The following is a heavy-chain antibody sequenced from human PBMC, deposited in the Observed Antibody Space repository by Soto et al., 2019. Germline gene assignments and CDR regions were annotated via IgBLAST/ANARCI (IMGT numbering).Heavy chain of an antibody. CDR1: GFAFSRYW. J-gene: IGHJ4*02. D-gene: IGHD2-2*01. CDR3: ARGPHIVVVPAAIGYYFDY. V-gene: IGHV3-48*01. Sequence: PGGSLRLSCAASGFAFSRYWMNWLRQAPGKGLERVCYIRSSGSTIYYAEPVKGRFTISRDNAKNSLYLQMNSLRAEDTAVYYCARGPHIVVVPAAIGYYFDYWGQGTLVTVSS. CDR2: IRSSGSTI.